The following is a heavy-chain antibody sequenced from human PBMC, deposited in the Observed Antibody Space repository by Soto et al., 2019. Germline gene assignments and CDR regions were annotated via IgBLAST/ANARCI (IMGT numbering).Heavy chain of an antibody. CDR1: GYTFTSYA. J-gene: IGHJ6*02. CDR3: ARGGYCSSTSCPHYYYGMDV. D-gene: IGHD2-2*01. Sequence: ASVKVSCKASGYTFTSYAMHWVRQAPGQRLEWMGWINAGNGNTKYSQKFQGRVTITRDTSASTAYMELSSLRSEDTAVYYCARGGYCSSTSCPHYYYGMDVWGQGTTVTVSS. V-gene: IGHV1-3*01. CDR2: INAGNGNT.